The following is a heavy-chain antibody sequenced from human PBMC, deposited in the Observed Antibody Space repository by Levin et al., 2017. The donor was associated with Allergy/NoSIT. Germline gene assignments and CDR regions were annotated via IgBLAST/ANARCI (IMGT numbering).Heavy chain of an antibody. D-gene: IGHD6-19*01. CDR3: AKLSVIEAGTDS. Sequence: SQTLSLTCAVSGFSIRGIYYWGWIRQPPGKGLEWIVSMYHTGNAYYNPSLKSRVTMSIDASNKQISLQLSSVTAADTAVYYCAKLSVIEAGTDSWGQGTLVTVSS. CDR1: GFSIRGIYY. CDR2: MYHTGNA. J-gene: IGHJ5*02. V-gene: IGHV4-38-2*01.